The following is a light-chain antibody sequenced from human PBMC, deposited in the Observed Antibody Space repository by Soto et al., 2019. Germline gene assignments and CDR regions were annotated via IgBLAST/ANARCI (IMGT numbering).Light chain of an antibody. CDR2: GAS. Sequence: EIVLTQSPGTLSLSPGERATLSCRASQSVSQNFLAWYQQKPGQAPRLLINGASSRATGIPDRFSGSGSGTDFSLTIDRLEPEDFAVYFCQQYCSSPPTFGGATKVAIK. CDR3: QQYCSSPPT. CDR1: QSVSQNF. V-gene: IGKV3-20*01. J-gene: IGKJ4*01.